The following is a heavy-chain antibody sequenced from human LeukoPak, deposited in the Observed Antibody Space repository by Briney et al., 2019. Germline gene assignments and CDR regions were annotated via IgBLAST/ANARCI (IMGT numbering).Heavy chain of an antibody. Sequence: GGSLRLSCAASGFTVSSNYMGWVRQAPGKGLEWVSVIYSGGSTYYADSVRGGFTISRDNSKNTLYLQMNSLRAEDTAVYYCARGYYDILNSWGQGTLVTVSS. J-gene: IGHJ4*02. CDR3: ARGYYDILNS. CDR2: IYSGGST. D-gene: IGHD3-9*01. V-gene: IGHV3-66*01. CDR1: GFTVSSNY.